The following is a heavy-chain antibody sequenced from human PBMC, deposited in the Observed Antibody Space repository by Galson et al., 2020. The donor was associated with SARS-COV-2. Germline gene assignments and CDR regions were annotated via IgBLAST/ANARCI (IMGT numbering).Heavy chain of an antibody. CDR2: ISWNSGTT. Sequence: TGGSLRLSCAASGFNFDDYAMHWVRQAPGKGLEWVAGISWNSGTTVYADSVKGRFTISRDNDKNSLYLQMNSLRAEDTAFYYCAKDTSLFCSSTRDGGQGTLVTVSS. CDR3: AKDTSLFCSSTRD. CDR1: GFNFDDYA. V-gene: IGHV3-9*01. J-gene: IGHJ4*02. D-gene: IGHD2-2*01.